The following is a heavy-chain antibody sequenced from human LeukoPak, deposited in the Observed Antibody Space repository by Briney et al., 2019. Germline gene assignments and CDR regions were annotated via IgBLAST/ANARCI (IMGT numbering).Heavy chain of an antibody. CDR1: GYTFPSYF. J-gene: IGHJ5*02. CDR3: ARAYCSGGSCYSTLDWFDP. V-gene: IGHV1-69*13. Sequence: SVKVSCKASGYTFPSYFMHWVRQAPGQGLEWMGGIIPIFGTANYAQKFQGRVTITADESTSTAYMELSSLRSEDTAVYYCARAYCSGGSCYSTLDWFDPWGQGTLVTVSS. CDR2: IIPIFGTA. D-gene: IGHD2-15*01.